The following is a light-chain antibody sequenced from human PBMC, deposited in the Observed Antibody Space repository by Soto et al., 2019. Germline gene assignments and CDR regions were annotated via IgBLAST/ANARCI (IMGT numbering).Light chain of an antibody. CDR3: QQTNSFPLT. Sequence: DIQMTQSPASVSASVGDTVAITCRASQGVSSRLAWYQQKPGTAPKVLISVASSLQSGVPSRFSGSGSGTDFTLTIRSLQPEDFATYSCQQTNSFPLTFGGGTKVEIK. CDR1: QGVSSR. CDR2: VAS. V-gene: IGKV1-12*01. J-gene: IGKJ4*02.